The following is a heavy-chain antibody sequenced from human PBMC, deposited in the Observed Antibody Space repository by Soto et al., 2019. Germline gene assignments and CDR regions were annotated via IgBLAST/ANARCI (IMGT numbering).Heavy chain of an antibody. D-gene: IGHD6-19*01. CDR2: ILYDGCKK. CDR1: GFTFSSYG. V-gene: IGHV3-30*18. J-gene: IGHJ6*02. Sequence: QVQLVESGGGVVQPGRSLRLSCAASGFTFSSYGMHWVRQAPGKGLEWVAVILYDGCKKYYADSVKGRFTISRDNSKNTLYLQMSSLSAEDTALYFCVKDGSSGWPYFDDMDVWGQGTTVTVSS. CDR3: VKDGSSGWPYFDDMDV.